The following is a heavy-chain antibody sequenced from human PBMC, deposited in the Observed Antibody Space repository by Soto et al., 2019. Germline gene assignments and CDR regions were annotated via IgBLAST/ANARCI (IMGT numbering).Heavy chain of an antibody. V-gene: IGHV1-24*01. CDR1: GYTLTELS. D-gene: IGHD3-9*01. J-gene: IGHJ5*02. CDR3: ATANYDILTGSNWFDP. Sequence: ASVKGSCNVSGYTLTELSMHWVRQAPGKGLEWMGGFDPEDGETIYAQKFQGRVTMTEDTSTDTAYMELSSLRSEDTAVYYCATANYDILTGSNWFDPWGQGTLVTVSS. CDR2: FDPEDGET.